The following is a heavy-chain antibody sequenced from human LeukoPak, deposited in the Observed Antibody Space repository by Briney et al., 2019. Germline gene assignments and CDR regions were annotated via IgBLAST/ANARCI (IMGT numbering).Heavy chain of an antibody. CDR3: ARDSVRHLDY. V-gene: IGHV3-21*01. D-gene: IGHD5/OR15-5a*01. CDR2: ITSSSTYI. CDR1: GFXFSGYT. J-gene: IGHJ4*02. Sequence: GGSLRLSCVASGFXFSGYTINWVRQAPGKGLEWVSSITSSSTYIYYADSVRGRFTISRDNAKNSLYLQMNSLRAEDTAVYYCARDSVRHLDYWGQGTLVTVSS.